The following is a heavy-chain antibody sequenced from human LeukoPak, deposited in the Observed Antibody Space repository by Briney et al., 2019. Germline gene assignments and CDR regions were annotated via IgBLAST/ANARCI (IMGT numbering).Heavy chain of an antibody. V-gene: IGHV1-8*03. CDR3: ARGRFGGSPNCFFFDS. Sequence: ASVKVSCKASGGTFSSYAISWVRQATGQGLEWIGRMSPNSGNTAYARKFQGRVTITRDTSISTAYMEVSSLTSEDTAVYYCARGRFGGSPNCFFFDSWGQGTLVTVSS. CDR1: GGTFSSYA. CDR2: MSPNSGNT. D-gene: IGHD1-26*01. J-gene: IGHJ4*02.